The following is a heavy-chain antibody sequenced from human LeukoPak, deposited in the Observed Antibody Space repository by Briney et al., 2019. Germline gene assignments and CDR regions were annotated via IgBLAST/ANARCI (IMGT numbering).Heavy chain of an antibody. J-gene: IGHJ6*01. CDR3: ARTYGDYDYYYGMDV. CDR1: GFTVSDNY. CDR2: IDSGGST. D-gene: IGHD4-17*01. V-gene: IGHV3-66*01. Sequence: PGGSLRLSCAASGFTVSDNYMTWVRQAPGKGLEWVSVIDSGGSTNSADSVKGRFSVSRDNSKNTLYLQMNSLRVEDTAVYYCARTYGDYDYYYGMDVWGQGTTVTVSS.